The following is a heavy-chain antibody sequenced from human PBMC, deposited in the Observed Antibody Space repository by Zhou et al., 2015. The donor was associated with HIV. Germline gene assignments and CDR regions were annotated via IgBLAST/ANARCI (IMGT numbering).Heavy chain of an antibody. CDR2: FDPEDGET. CDR1: GYTLTELS. Sequence: QVQLVQSATEVKKPGASVKVSCKVSGYTLTELSMHWVRQAPGKGLEWMGGFDPEDGETIYAQKFQGRVTMTEDTSTDTAYMELSSLRSEDTAVYYCATVPPRYDSSGYPFDYWGQGTLVTVSS. D-gene: IGHD3-22*01. J-gene: IGHJ4*02. CDR3: ATVPPRYDSSGYPFDY. V-gene: IGHV1-24*01.